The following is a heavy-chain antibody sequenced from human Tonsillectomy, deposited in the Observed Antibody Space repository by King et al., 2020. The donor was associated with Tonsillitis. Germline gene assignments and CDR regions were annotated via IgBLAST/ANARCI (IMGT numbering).Heavy chain of an antibody. D-gene: IGHD1-26*01. CDR2: ISACHGNT. CDR1: GYTFTSYA. Sequence: QLVQSGAEVKKPGASVKVSCRASGYTFTSYAITWVRQAPGQGLEWMGWISACHGNTNYAQKLQGRVTMTTDTSTKTAYMELRSLRSDDTAVYYCARTSGSLLFDYWGQGTLVTVSS. V-gene: IGHV1-18*01. CDR3: ARTSGSLLFDY. J-gene: IGHJ4*02.